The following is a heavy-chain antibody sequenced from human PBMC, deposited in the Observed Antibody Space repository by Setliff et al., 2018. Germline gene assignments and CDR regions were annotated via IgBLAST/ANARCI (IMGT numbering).Heavy chain of an antibody. CDR3: ARGIYLDY. Sequence: PGESLKISCKGSGYSFTSYGISWVRQAPGQGLEWMGWISTYYGNTNYAQKLQGRVTMTTDTSTSTAYMEVRSLRSDDTAVYYCARGIYLDYWGQGTLVTVSS. CDR1: GYSFTSYG. V-gene: IGHV1-18*01. J-gene: IGHJ4*02. CDR2: ISTYYGNT.